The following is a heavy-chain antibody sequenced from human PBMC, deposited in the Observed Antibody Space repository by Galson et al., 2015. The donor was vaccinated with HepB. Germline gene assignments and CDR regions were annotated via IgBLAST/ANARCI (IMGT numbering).Heavy chain of an antibody. CDR1: GYTFTSYG. CDR2: ISAYNGNT. J-gene: IGHJ5*02. Sequence: SVKVSCKASGYTFTSYGISWVRQAPGQGLEWMGWISAYNGNTNYAQKLQGRVTMTTDTSTSTAYMELRSLRSDDTAVYYCARDSLRFLEWFNWSDPWGQGTLVTVSS. D-gene: IGHD3-3*01. CDR3: ARDSLRFLEWFNWSDP. V-gene: IGHV1-18*01.